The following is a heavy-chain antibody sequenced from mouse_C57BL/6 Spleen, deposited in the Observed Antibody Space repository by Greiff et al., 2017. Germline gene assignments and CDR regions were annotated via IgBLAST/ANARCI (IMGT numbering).Heavy chain of an antibody. V-gene: IGHV10-3*01. CDR1: GFTFNTYA. J-gene: IGHJ1*03. Sequence: VQLKESGGGLVQPTGSLKLSCAASGFTFNTYAMHWVRQAPGKGLEWVARIRSKSSNYATYYADSVKDRFTISRDDSTRMLYLQMYNLTTEDTAMYYCVRGDWYFDVWGTGTTVTVSS. CDR3: VRGDWYFDV. CDR2: IRSKSSNYAT.